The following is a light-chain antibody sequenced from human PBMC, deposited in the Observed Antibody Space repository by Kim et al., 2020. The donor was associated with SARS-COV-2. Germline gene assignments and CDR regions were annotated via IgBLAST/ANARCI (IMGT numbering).Light chain of an antibody. CDR3: QSYDSTNWL. J-gene: IGLJ3*02. V-gene: IGLV6-57*03. CDR2: EYK. CDR1: SGSIDSNY. Sequence: GKTVTISCIRNSGSIDSNYVQWYQQRPGSAPVTVIYEYKQRPSGVPDRFSGSIDTSSNSASLTISGLRAEDEADYYCQSYDSTNWLFGGGTQLTVL.